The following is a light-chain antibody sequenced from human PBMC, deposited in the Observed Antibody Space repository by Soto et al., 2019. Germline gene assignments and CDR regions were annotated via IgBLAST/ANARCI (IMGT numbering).Light chain of an antibody. Sequence: EIVLTQSPGTLSLSPGERATLSCRASQTVTNNYLAWYQQKPGQAPRLLIFGASSRATDIPDRFGGSGSGTDFTLTISSLEPEDFAVYYCQQYGSSPLFTFSPGTKVDFK. V-gene: IGKV3-20*01. CDR1: QTVTNNY. J-gene: IGKJ3*01. CDR2: GAS. CDR3: QQYGSSPLFT.